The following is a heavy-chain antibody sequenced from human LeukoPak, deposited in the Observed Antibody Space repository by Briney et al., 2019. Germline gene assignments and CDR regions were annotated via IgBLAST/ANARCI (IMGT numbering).Heavy chain of an antibody. Sequence: KPGGSLRLSCAASGFTFSDYYMSWIRQAPGKGLEWVSYISSSGSTIYYADSVEGRFTISRDNAKNSLYLQMNSLRAEDTAVYYCARDLRAVAGAYYFDYWGQGTLVTVSS. J-gene: IGHJ4*02. CDR1: GFTFSDYY. CDR3: ARDLRAVAGAYYFDY. V-gene: IGHV3-11*01. CDR2: ISSSGSTI. D-gene: IGHD6-19*01.